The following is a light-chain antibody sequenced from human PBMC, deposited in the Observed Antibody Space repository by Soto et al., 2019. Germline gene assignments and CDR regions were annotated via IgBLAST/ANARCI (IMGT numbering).Light chain of an antibody. J-gene: IGKJ1*01. CDR2: GAS. Sequence: ESVLAQSPGTLSLSSGEGATLSCRASQSISSNFLAWYQQKRGQAPRLLIHGASNRATGIPDRFSGSGSGTDFTLTITRLEPEDFAVYYCQQYGGSPRTFGQGTKVDI. V-gene: IGKV3-20*01. CDR3: QQYGGSPRT. CDR1: QSISSNF.